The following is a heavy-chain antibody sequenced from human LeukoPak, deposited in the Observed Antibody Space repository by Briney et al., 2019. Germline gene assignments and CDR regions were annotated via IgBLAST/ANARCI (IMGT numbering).Heavy chain of an antibody. CDR1: GFTFSSYS. D-gene: IGHD2-15*01. CDR3: ARGFGRVVVAATSNY. V-gene: IGHV3-21*01. Sequence: GGSLRLSCAASGFTFSSYSMNWVRQAPGKGLEWVSSISSSSSYIYYADSVKGRFAISRDNAKNSLYLQMNSLRAEDTAVYYCARGFGRVVVAATSNYWGQGTLVTVSS. CDR2: ISSSSSYI. J-gene: IGHJ4*02.